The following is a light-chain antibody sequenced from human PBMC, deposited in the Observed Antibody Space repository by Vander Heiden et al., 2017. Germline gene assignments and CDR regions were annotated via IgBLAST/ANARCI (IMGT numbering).Light chain of an antibody. V-gene: IGKV3-20*01. CDR3: QQYERSPTWT. CDR1: HSVSSSY. Sequence: EIVLTQPPGTLSLSPGERATLSCRADHSVSSSYLAWYQQKPGQAPGLLIYGTSSRATGIPDRFSGSGSGTDFILTISRLEPEDFAVYFCQQYERSPTWTFGLGTKVEI. CDR2: GTS. J-gene: IGKJ1*01.